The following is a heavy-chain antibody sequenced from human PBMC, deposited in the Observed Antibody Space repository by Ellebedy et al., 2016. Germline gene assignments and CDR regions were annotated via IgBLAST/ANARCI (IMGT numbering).Heavy chain of an antibody. V-gene: IGHV1-18*01. CDR3: ARESEVRGVIITGILYYYYGMDV. D-gene: IGHD3-10*01. J-gene: IGHJ6*02. CDR2: ISAYNGNT. Sequence: ASVKVSXKASGYTFTSYGISWVRQAPGQGLEWMGWISAYNGNTNYAQKLQGRVTMTTDTSTSTAYMELRSLRSDDTAVYYCARESEVRGVIITGILYYYYGMDVWGQGTTVTVSS. CDR1: GYTFTSYG.